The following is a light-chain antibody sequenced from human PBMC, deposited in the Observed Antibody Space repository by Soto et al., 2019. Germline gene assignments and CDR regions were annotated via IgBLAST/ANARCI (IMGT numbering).Light chain of an antibody. V-gene: IGLV1-36*01. CDR1: SSNIGNNA. CDR3: ASWDDRLKGLV. J-gene: IGLJ2*01. Sequence: QSVLTQSPSVSAAPRQRVTIFCSGSSSNIGNNAVTWYQQFPGKAPKLLIYYDDVLPSGVSDRFSGSKSGTSASLAISGLQSDDEADYYCASWDDRLKGLVFGGGTKLTVL. CDR2: YDD.